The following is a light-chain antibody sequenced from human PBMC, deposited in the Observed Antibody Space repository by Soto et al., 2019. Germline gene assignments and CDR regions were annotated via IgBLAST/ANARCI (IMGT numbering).Light chain of an antibody. Sequence: EIVLTQSPANLSLSPGERATLSCRASQSVSSYLAWYQQKPGQAPRLLIYDASNRATGIPARFSGSGSGTDFTLTISRLDPEDFAVYYCQQRRNWPPITFGQGTRLEIK. CDR2: DAS. J-gene: IGKJ5*01. CDR3: QQRRNWPPIT. CDR1: QSVSSY. V-gene: IGKV3-11*01.